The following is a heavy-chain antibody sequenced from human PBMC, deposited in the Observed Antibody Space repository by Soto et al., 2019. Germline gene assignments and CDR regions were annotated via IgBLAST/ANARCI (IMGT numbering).Heavy chain of an antibody. Sequence: PSETLSLTCAVVGDSLRGQSWNWIRQSPGKGLEWIGELDQSGGTNYNPSLKSRAIISDDTSKNQFSLTLTSVTAADTAVYYCAREASSGWSDESLDVWGQGTTVT. V-gene: IGHV4-34*01. CDR3: AREASSGWSDESLDV. J-gene: IGHJ6*02. D-gene: IGHD6-19*01. CDR1: GDSLRGQS. CDR2: LDQSGGT.